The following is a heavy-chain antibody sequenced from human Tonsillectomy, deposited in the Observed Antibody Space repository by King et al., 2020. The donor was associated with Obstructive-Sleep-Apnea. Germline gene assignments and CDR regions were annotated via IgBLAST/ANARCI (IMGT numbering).Heavy chain of an antibody. Sequence: VQLVESGGGLVQPGGSLRLSCAASGFTFSSYAMSWVRQAPGKGLEWVSAISGSGGSTYYADSVKGRFTISRDNSKNTLYLQMNSLRAEDTAVYYCAKVYDYPEDYYYGMDVWGQGTTVTVSS. CDR2: ISGSGGST. D-gene: IGHD5-12*01. CDR3: AKVYDYPEDYYYGMDV. CDR1: GFTFSSYA. J-gene: IGHJ6*02. V-gene: IGHV3-23*04.